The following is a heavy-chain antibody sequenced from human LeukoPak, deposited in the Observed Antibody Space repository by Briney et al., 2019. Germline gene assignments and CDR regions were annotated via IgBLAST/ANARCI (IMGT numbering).Heavy chain of an antibody. CDR2: IYTSGST. Sequence: SETLSLTCTVSGGSISSYYWSWIRQPAGKGLEWIGRIYTSGSTNYNPSLKSRVTMPVDTSKNQFSLKLSSVTAADTAVYHCARDLAYYDFWSGYSQGTGYNWFYPWGQGTLVTVSS. J-gene: IGHJ5*02. CDR3: ARDLAYYDFWSGYSQGTGYNWFYP. D-gene: IGHD3-3*01. CDR1: GGSISSYY. V-gene: IGHV4-4*07.